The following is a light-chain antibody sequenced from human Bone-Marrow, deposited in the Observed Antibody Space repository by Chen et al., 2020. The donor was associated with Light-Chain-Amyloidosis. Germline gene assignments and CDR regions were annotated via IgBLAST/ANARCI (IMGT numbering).Light chain of an antibody. Sequence: QSALTQPASVSGSPGQSITISCTGTSSDVGGDNHVSWYQQPPDKAPKLMIYEVTNRPSWVPDRFSGSKSDNTASLTISGLQTEDEADYFGSSYTITNTLVFGSGTRVTVL. J-gene: IGLJ1*01. V-gene: IGLV2-14*01. CDR2: EVT. CDR3: SSYTITNTLV. CDR1: SSDVGGDNH.